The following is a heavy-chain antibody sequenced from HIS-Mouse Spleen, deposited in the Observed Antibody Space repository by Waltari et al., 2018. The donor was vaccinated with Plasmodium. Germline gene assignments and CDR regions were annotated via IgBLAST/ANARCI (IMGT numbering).Heavy chain of an antibody. Sequence: VQPGGSLRLSCAASGFTFSSYWMHWVRQAPGKGLVWVSRINSDGSSTSYADSVKGRFTISRDNAKNTLYLQMNSLRAEDTAVYYCARVGDFWSGYCNDYWGQGTLVTVSS. J-gene: IGHJ4*02. CDR3: ARVGDFWSGYCNDY. CDR2: INSDGSST. V-gene: IGHV3-74*01. CDR1: GFTFSSYW. D-gene: IGHD3-3*01.